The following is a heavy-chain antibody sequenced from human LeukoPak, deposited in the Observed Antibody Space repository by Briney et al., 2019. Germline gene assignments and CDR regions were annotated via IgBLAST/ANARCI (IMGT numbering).Heavy chain of an antibody. V-gene: IGHV3-49*04. CDR3: TREEQLVHFDY. Sequence: GGSLRLSCTASGFTFGDYAMSWVRQAPGKGLEWVGFIRSKAYGGTTEYAASVKGRFTISRDDSKSIAYLQMNSLKTEDTAVYYCTREEQLVHFDYWGQGTLVTVSS. CDR1: GFTFGDYA. CDR2: IRSKAYGGTT. J-gene: IGHJ4*02. D-gene: IGHD6-13*01.